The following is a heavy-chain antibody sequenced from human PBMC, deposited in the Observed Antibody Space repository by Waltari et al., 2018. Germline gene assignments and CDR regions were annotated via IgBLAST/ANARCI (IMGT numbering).Heavy chain of an antibody. V-gene: IGHV3-30*01. CDR1: GLTFSSYA. Sequence: QVQLVESGGGVVQPGRSLRLSCAASGLTFSSYAMHWLRQAPGKGLERVAFISDDGSNKYYADSVKGRFTISRDNSKNTLYLQMNSLRAEDTAVYYCARVLQQWLFSYFDYWGQGTLVTVSS. J-gene: IGHJ4*02. CDR3: ARVLQQWLFSYFDY. CDR2: ISDDGSNK. D-gene: IGHD6-19*01.